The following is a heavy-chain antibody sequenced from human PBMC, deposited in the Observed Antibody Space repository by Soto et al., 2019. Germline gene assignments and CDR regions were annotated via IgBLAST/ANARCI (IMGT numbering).Heavy chain of an antibody. Sequence: EVQLVESGGGLVQPGGSLRLSCAASGFTFSSYWMSWVRQAPGKGLEWVANIKQDGSEKYYVDSVKGRFTISKDNAKNSLXXXMXXXXXXXXXXXXXXXXXVGVRYFDWFLGDY. D-gene: IGHD3-9*01. CDR3: XXXXVGVRYFDWFLGDY. CDR1: GFTFSSYW. CDR2: IKQDGSEK. J-gene: IGHJ4*01. V-gene: IGHV3-7*02.